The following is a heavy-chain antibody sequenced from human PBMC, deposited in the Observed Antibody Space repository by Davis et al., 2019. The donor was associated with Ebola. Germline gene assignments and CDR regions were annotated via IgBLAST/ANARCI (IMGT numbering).Heavy chain of an antibody. CDR1: GGSISSGDHY. Sequence: PSETLSLTCTVSGGSISSGDHYWSWIRQPPGKGLEWIGYIYYSGSTNYNPSLKSRVTISVDTSKNQFSLKLSSVTAADTAVYFCARAPAPGNPFYGWGQGTLVTVSS. J-gene: IGHJ4*02. CDR2: IYYSGST. D-gene: IGHD3-10*01. CDR3: ARAPAPGNPFYG. V-gene: IGHV4-61*08.